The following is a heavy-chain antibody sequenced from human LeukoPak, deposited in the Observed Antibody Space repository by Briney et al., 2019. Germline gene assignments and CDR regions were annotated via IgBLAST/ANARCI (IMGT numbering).Heavy chain of an antibody. J-gene: IGHJ5*01. V-gene: IGHV5-51*01. CDR3: ATSLACSGSACYPNWFDS. CDR2: IYPGDSDT. D-gene: IGHD2-15*01. Sequence: GESLKISCKGSGYSFTSYWIGWVRQMPGKGLEWMGIIYPGDSDTRYSPSFQGQVTISADKSISTAYLQWSSLKASDTAMYFCATSLACSGSACYPNWFDSWGQGTLVTVSS. CDR1: GYSFTSYW.